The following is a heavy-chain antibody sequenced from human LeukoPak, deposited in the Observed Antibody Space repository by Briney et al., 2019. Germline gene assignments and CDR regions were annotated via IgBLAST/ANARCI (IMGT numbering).Heavy chain of an antibody. J-gene: IGHJ4*02. Sequence: GGSLRLSCAASGFTFNNAWMSWVRQAPGKGLEWVGRIKSKTDGGTTDYAAPVKGRFTISRDDSKNTLYLQMNSLKTEDTAVYYCTTDSSFGFGELLFDYWGQGTLVSVSS. V-gene: IGHV3-15*01. CDR3: TTDSSFGFGELLFDY. D-gene: IGHD3-10*01. CDR1: GFTFNNAW. CDR2: IKSKTDGGTT.